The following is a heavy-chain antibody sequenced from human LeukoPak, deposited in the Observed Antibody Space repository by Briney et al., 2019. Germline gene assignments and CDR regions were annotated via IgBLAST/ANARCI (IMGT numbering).Heavy chain of an antibody. V-gene: IGHV3-66*01. J-gene: IGHJ4*02. CDR1: GFTFSDKY. CDR2: IYSGGST. D-gene: IGHD3-22*01. Sequence: GGSLRLSCAASGFTFSDKYMNWIRQAPGKGLEWVSVIYSGGSTYYADSVKGRFTISRDNSKNTLYLQMNSLRAEDTAVYYCARAPHYYDSSGPNWGQGTLVTVSS. CDR3: ARAPHYYDSSGPN.